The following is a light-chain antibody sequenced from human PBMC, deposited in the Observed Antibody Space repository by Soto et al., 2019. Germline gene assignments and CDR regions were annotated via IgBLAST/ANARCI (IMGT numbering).Light chain of an antibody. Sequence: QTVVTQEPSLTESPGGTVTLTCASSTGAVTSNHYPNWFQQKPGQAPRALIYGTSKKHSWTPARFSGSLLGVKAALTLSGVQPEDEANYYCLLYYGGARVFGGGTKLTVL. CDR1: TGAVTSNHY. CDR2: GTS. V-gene: IGLV7-43*01. CDR3: LLYYGGARV. J-gene: IGLJ2*01.